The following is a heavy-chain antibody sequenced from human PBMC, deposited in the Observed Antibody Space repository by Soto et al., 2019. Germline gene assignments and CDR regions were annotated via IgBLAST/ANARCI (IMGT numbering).Heavy chain of an antibody. J-gene: IGHJ4*02. D-gene: IGHD3-22*01. CDR1: GFTFSSYA. Sequence: GGSLRLSCAASGFTFSSYAMSWVRQAPGKGLEWVSAISGSGGSTYYADSVKGRFTISRDNSKNTLYLQMNSLRAEDTAVYYCATRITMIVEYYFDYWGQGTLVTVSS. CDR3: ATRITMIVEYYFDY. V-gene: IGHV3-23*01. CDR2: ISGSGGST.